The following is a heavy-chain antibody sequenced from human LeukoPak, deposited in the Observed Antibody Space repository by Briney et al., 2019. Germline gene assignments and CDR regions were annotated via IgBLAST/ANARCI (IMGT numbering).Heavy chain of an antibody. CDR3: ARHYSLGQRDYYYYGMDV. CDR1: GYSFTSYW. V-gene: IGHV5-51*01. J-gene: IGHJ6*02. CDR2: IYPGDSDT. D-gene: IGHD7-27*01. Sequence: GESLKISCKGSGYSFTSYWIGWVRQMPGKGLEWMGIIYPGDSDTRYSPSFQGQVTISADKSINTAYLQWSSLKASDTAMYYCARHYSLGQRDYYYYGMDVWGQGTTVTVSS.